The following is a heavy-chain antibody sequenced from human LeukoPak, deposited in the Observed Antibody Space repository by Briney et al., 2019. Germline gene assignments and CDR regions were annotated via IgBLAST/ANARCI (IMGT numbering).Heavy chain of an antibody. CDR3: ARSHGFLEWLSSGYWFDP. D-gene: IGHD3-3*01. CDR2: IIPMFVNA. CDR1: GGTFSSYA. Sequence: PVKVSCKASGGTFSSYAISWVRQAPGHGLEWMGGIIPMFVNAKYEQKFQGRVTIPADESTSTAYMVLSSLGSEVTAVYCCARSHGFLEWLSSGYWFDPWGQGTLVTVSS. J-gene: IGHJ5*02. V-gene: IGHV1-69*13.